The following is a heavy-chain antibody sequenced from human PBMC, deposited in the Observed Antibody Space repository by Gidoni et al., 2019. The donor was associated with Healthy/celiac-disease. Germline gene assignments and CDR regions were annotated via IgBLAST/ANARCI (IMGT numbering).Heavy chain of an antibody. Sequence: QVQLQESGPGLVKPSETLSLTCTVSGGSISSYYWSWIRQPPGKGLEWIGYIYYSGSTNYNPSLKSRVTISVDTSKNQFSLKLSSVTAADTAVYYCARCTNYDIPDYWGQGTLVTVSS. V-gene: IGHV4-59*01. CDR1: GGSISSYY. J-gene: IGHJ4*02. D-gene: IGHD3-9*01. CDR3: ARCTNYDIPDY. CDR2: IYYSGST.